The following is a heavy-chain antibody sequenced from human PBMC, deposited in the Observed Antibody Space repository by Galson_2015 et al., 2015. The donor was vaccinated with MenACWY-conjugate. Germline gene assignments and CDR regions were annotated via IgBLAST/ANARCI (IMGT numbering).Heavy chain of an antibody. J-gene: IGHJ4*02. CDR2: IYYSGST. Sequence: ETLSLTCSVSGASVTSGSYYWSWIRQPPGKGLEWIGYIYYSGSTNYDPSLKSRVTISVDTSKNQFSLKMSSVTPADTAVYYCARDKGYSYGRPLDYWGQGTLVTVSS. V-gene: IGHV4-61*01. CDR3: ARDKGYSYGRPLDY. CDR1: GASVTSGSYY. D-gene: IGHD5-18*01.